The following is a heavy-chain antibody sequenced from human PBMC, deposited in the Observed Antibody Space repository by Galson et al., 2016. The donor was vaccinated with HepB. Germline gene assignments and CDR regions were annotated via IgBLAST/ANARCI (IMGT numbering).Heavy chain of an antibody. V-gene: IGHV4-34*01. CDR2: INHSGST. CDR3: ATIGLGWYHQYLGY. D-gene: IGHD6-19*01. Sequence: SETLSLTCAVHGGSFSGYYWSWIRQPPGKGLEWIGEINHSGSTNYNPSLKSRVTISVDTSKNQFFLKLSSVTAADTAVYYCATIGLGWYHQYLGYWGQGTLVTVSS. CDR1: GGSFSGYY. J-gene: IGHJ4*02.